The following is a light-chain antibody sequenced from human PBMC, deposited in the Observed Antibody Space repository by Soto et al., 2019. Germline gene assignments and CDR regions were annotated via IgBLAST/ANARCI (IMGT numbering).Light chain of an antibody. J-gene: IGKJ4*01. CDR3: QQYDNWPLT. V-gene: IGKV3-15*01. CDR2: GAS. Sequence: EIVMTQSPATLSVSPGGRATLSCRASQSLSTNLAWYQQKPGQAPRLLIYGASTRATGIPARFSGSGSGTEFTLTISSLQSEDFAVYYCQQYDNWPLTFGGGTKVDIK. CDR1: QSLSTN.